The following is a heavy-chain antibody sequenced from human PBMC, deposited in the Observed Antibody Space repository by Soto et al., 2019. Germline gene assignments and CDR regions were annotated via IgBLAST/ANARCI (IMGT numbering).Heavy chain of an antibody. J-gene: IGHJ4*02. CDR2: VYYTGNT. Sequence: SETLSLNCNVSGGSFHGYYWSWVRQTPGKGLEWIGYVYYTGNTKYSPSLQSRATISVDASKKDISMTLSSVTAADTAVYYCARAKGGFCNTEICYGFDYWGQGILVTVSS. CDR3: ARAKGGFCNTEICYGFDY. V-gene: IGHV4-59*01. CDR1: GGSFHGYY. D-gene: IGHD2-15*01.